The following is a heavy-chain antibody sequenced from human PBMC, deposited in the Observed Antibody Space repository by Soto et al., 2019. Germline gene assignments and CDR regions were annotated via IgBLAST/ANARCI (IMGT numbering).Heavy chain of an antibody. V-gene: IGHV3-72*01. D-gene: IGHD3-22*01. Sequence: GGSLRLSCAASGFTFSDHFMDWVRQAPGKGLEWVGRIRNKANFYTTEYAASVKDRFTISRDDSGNSLRLQMDSLKTEDAAVYYCVRETYYYDRGRSYFYLDYWGQGTLVTVSS. CDR3: VRETYYYDRGRSYFYLDY. J-gene: IGHJ4*02. CDR2: IRNKANFYTT. CDR1: GFTFSDHF.